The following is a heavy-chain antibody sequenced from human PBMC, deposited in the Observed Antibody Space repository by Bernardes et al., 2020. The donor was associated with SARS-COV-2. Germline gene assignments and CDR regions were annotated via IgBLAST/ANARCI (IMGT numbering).Heavy chain of an antibody. CDR3: ARGRGSGWYKTGRWGNWFDP. V-gene: IGHV4-34*01. CDR2: INHSGST. CDR1: GGSFSGYY. J-gene: IGHJ5*02. D-gene: IGHD6-19*01. Sequence: SETLSLTCAVYGGSFSGYYWSWIRQPPGKGLEWIGEINHSGSTNYNPSLKSRVTISVDTSKNQFSLKLSSVTAADTAVYYCARGRGSGWYKTGRWGNWFDPWGQGTLVTVSS.